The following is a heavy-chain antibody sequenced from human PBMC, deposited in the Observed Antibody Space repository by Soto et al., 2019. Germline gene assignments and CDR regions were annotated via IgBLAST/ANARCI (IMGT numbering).Heavy chain of an antibody. CDR1: GFTFSSYG. D-gene: IGHD3-9*01. J-gene: IGHJ3*02. CDR3: VRDRDWAFDI. Sequence: GGSLRLSCAASGFTFSSYGMHWVRQAPGKGLEWISYTGTSRKYTFYADSVRGRFSISRDDARNSVYLQLNSLRDEDTAVYHCVRDRDWAFDIWGQGTMVTVSS. CDR2: TGTSRKYT. V-gene: IGHV3-48*02.